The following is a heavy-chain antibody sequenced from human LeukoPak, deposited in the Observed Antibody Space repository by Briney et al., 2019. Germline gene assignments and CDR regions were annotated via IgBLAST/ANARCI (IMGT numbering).Heavy chain of an antibody. Sequence: PGGSLRLSCAASGFTFSSYSVNWFRQAPGKGLEWVSYISSSSSTIYYADSVKGRFTISRDNAKNSLYLQMNSLRAEDTAVYYCARVECTNGVCRPLSYYYGMDVWGRGTTVTVSS. CDR2: ISSSSSTI. CDR1: GFTFSSYS. D-gene: IGHD2-8*01. V-gene: IGHV3-48*01. CDR3: ARVECTNGVCRPLSYYYGMDV. J-gene: IGHJ6*02.